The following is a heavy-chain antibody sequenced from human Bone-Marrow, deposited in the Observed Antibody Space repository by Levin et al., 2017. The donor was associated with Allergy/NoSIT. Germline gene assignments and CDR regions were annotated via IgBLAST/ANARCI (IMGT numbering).Heavy chain of an antibody. D-gene: IGHD3-3*01. J-gene: IGHJ6*02. CDR1: GYTFTSYD. CDR2: MNPNSGNT. V-gene: IGHV1-8*01. CDR3: ARVPGTIIGVVAREDNYDDYGMDG. Sequence: ESLKISCKASGYTFTSYDINWVRQATGQGLEWMGWMNPNSGNTGYAQKFQGRVTMTRNTSISTAYMEMSSLRSEDTAVDYYARVPGTIIGVVAREDNYDDYGMDGWGQGTTVTVSS.